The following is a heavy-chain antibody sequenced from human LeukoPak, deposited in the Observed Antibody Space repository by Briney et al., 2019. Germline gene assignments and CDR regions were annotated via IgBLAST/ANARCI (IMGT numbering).Heavy chain of an antibody. CDR1: GFTVSSNY. CDR3: TTDPEAGVGLWYMDV. Sequence: GGSLRLSCAASGFTVSSNYMSWVRQAPGKGLEWVGRIKSKTDGGTTDYAAPVKGRFTISRDDSKNTLYLQMNSLKTEDTAVYYCTTDPEAGVGLWYMDVWGKGTTVTVSS. V-gene: IGHV3-15*01. J-gene: IGHJ6*03. D-gene: IGHD1-26*01. CDR2: IKSKTDGGTT.